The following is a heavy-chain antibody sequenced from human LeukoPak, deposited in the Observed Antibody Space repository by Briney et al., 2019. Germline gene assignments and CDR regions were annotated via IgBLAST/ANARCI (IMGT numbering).Heavy chain of an antibody. CDR3: SRGQVDILTGYYIPPFDY. V-gene: IGHV1-18*01. Sequence: ASVKVSCKAYGYTFTSYGFSWVRQAPGQGLEWMGWISAYNGTTNYAQKLQRRVTMTTDTSTSTAHKELRRPASDAAAVYYASRGQVDILTGYYIPPFDYWGQGTLVTVSS. CDR2: ISAYNGTT. CDR1: GYTFTSYG. J-gene: IGHJ4*02. D-gene: IGHD3-9*01.